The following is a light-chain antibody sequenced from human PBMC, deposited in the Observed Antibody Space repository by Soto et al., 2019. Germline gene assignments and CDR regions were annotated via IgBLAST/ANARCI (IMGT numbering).Light chain of an antibody. J-gene: IGKJ3*01. Sequence: EIVMTQSPATLSVSPGERATLSCRASQSVTSNLAWYQQKPGQAPRLLIYAASTRATGMPARFSGSGSGTEFTLTISSLQSEDFAVYYCQKYNNWPGTFGPGTKVDI. V-gene: IGKV3-15*01. CDR2: AAS. CDR3: QKYNNWPGT. CDR1: QSVTSN.